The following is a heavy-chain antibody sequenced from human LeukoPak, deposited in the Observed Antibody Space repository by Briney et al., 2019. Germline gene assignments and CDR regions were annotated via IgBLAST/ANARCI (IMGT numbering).Heavy chain of an antibody. V-gene: IGHV4-39*01. D-gene: IGHD6-25*01. CDR2: VYYSGST. Sequence: SEALSLTCSVSGASIDRSTYYWGWIRRPPGKGLEWIGSVYYSGSTYYNSALKGRVTISVDTSKNQFSLKLYSVTAADTSVYFCARIAAPVVACGQGTLVTVSS. J-gene: IGHJ5*02. CDR1: GASIDRSTYY. CDR3: ARIAAPVVA.